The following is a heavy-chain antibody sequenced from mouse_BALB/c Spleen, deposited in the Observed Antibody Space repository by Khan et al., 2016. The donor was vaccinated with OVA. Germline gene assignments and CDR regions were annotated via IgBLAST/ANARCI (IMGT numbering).Heavy chain of an antibody. J-gene: IGHJ1*01. V-gene: IGHV5-12-1*01. CDR1: GFAFSSFD. CDR3: PRRPGFFDV. CDR2: VSSGGDNT. Sequence: EVQLQESGGGLVKPGGSLKLSCTASGFAFSSFDMSWVRQTPEKRLEWVAYVSSGGDNTYSPDTMKGRFTISRDNAKNTLYLQMSSLMSEDTAIYYCPRRPGFFDVWGAGTTVTVSS.